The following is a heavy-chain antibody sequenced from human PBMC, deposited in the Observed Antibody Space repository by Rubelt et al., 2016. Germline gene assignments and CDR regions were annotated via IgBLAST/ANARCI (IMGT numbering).Heavy chain of an antibody. CDR1: GYTFTSYG. CDR3: ARDQLALYAFDI. Sequence: QVQLVQSGAEVKKPGASVKVSCKASGYTFTSYGISWVRQAPGQGLEWRGWIGAYDGNTNYAQKLQGRVTMTPGTSTSTAYMELRSLRSDDTAVYFCARDQLALYAFDIWGQGTMVTVSS. J-gene: IGHJ3*02. CDR2: IGAYDGNT. D-gene: IGHD1-1*01. V-gene: IGHV1-18*01.